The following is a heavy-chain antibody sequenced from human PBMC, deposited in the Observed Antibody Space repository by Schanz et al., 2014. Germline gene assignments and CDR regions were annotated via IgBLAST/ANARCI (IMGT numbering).Heavy chain of an antibody. J-gene: IGHJ6*02. V-gene: IGHV3-64*04. CDR1: GFTFSSYA. Sequence: VPLVESGGYLVQPGGSLRLSCSASGFTFSSYAMHWVRQASGKGLEYVSAITRSGGGTYYSDSVKGRFTISRDNSKNTLYLQMNSLRAEDTAVYYCAREEGWGIAAAGPKHYYYGMDVWGQGTTXTVSS. CDR2: ITRSGGGT. D-gene: IGHD6-13*01. CDR3: AREEGWGIAAAGPKHYYYGMDV.